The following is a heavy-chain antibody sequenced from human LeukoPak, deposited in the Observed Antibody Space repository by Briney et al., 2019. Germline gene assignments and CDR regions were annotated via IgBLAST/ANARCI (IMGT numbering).Heavy chain of an antibody. D-gene: IGHD3-22*01. CDR2: MNPNSGNT. CDR1: GYTFTSYD. CDR3: ARGPMGDRSDYYYANY. V-gene: IGHV1-8*01. J-gene: IGHJ4*02. Sequence: GASVKVSCKASGYTFTSYDINWVRQATGQGLEWMGWMNPNSGNTGYAQKFQGRVTMTRDTSINTAYMELSSLRSEDTAVYFCARGPMGDRSDYYYANYWGQGTLVTVSS.